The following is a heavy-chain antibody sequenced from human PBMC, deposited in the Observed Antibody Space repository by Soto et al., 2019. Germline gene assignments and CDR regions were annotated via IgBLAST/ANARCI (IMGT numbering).Heavy chain of an antibody. Sequence: QVQLVESGGGVVQPGESTRLSCAASGFSFSSYGMHWVRQGPGMGLEWVAVVWFDGSKKYYADSVKGRFTISRDNSKNTMYLKKNSQRTEETAVFYCARKLLYGPGSYNSPYYGMDVWGKGTTVTVSS. V-gene: IGHV3-33*01. D-gene: IGHD1-1*01. CDR2: VWFDGSKK. J-gene: IGHJ6*01. CDR1: GFSFSSYG. CDR3: ARKLLYGPGSYNSPYYGMDV.